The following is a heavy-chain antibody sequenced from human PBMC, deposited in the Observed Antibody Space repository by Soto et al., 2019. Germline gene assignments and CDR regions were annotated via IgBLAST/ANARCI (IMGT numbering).Heavy chain of an antibody. CDR1: GFSLSNARMG. CDR2: IFSNDEK. CDR3: ARGSGPGATIIHFDY. V-gene: IGHV2-26*01. Sequence: QVTLKESGPVLVKPTETLTLTCTVSGFSLSNARMGVSWIRQPPGKALEWLAHIFSNDEKSYSTSLKSRLTISKDTSKSKVVLTMTNMDPVDTATYCCARGSGPGATIIHFDYWGQGTLVTVSS. J-gene: IGHJ4*02. D-gene: IGHD1-26*01.